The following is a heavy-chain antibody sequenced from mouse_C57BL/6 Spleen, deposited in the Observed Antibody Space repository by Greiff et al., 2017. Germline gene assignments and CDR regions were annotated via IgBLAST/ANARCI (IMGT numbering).Heavy chain of an antibody. V-gene: IGHV5-6*01. D-gene: IGHD1-1*01. CDR2: ISSGGSYT. J-gene: IGHJ2*01. CDR3: ARITTVVALDY. Sequence: EVKLQESGGDLVKPGGSLKLSCAASGFTFRSYGMSWVRQTPDKRLEWVATISSGGSYTYYPDSVKGRFTISRDNAKNTLYLQMSSLKSEDTAMYYCARITTVVALDYWGQGTTLTVSS. CDR1: GFTFRSYG.